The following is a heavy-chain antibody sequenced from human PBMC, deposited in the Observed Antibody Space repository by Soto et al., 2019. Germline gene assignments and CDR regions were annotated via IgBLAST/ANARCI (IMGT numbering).Heavy chain of an antibody. V-gene: IGHV1-46*01. CDR2: INPGGGST. D-gene: IGHD5-18*01. J-gene: IGHJ4*02. CDR3: ATVSGRGYSYGYSLPFDY. Sequence: QVQLVQSGAEVKKPGASVKVSCKASGYTFTSYYMHWVRQAPGQGLEWMGIINPGGGSTSFAQKFQGRVTMTRDTSTSTVYMELSSLRSEDMAVCYCATVSGRGYSYGYSLPFDYGGQGTLVTVSS. CDR1: GYTFTSYY.